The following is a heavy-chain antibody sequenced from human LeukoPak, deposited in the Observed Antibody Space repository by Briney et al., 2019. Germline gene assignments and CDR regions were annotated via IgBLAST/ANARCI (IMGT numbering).Heavy chain of an antibody. D-gene: IGHD3-10*01. CDR1: GYSFTSYY. CDR2: INPGGGST. J-gene: IGHJ6*02. Sequence: VASVKVSCKASGYSFTSYYIHWVRQAHGQGLEWMGIINPGGGSTTYAQKLQGRVTMTRDTSANTVYMELSTLRIADTAVYYCARDGDDLDVWGQGTTVTVSS. V-gene: IGHV1-46*01. CDR3: ARDGDDLDV.